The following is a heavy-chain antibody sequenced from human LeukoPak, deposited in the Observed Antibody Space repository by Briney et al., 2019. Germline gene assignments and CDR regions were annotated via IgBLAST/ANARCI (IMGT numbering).Heavy chain of an antibody. CDR3: ARDGVLSVAGYYYYYGMEV. Sequence: GGSLRLSCAASGFTFSSYWMSWVRQAPGKGLEWVANIKQDGSEKYYVDSVKGRFTISRDNAKNSLYLQMNSLRAEETAVYYCARDGVLSVAGYYYYYGMEVWGKGTTVTVSS. CDR1: GFTFSSYW. D-gene: IGHD6-19*01. V-gene: IGHV3-7*03. CDR2: IKQDGSEK. J-gene: IGHJ6*04.